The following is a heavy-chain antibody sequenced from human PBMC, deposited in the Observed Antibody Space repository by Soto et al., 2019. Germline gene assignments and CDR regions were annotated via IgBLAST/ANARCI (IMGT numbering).Heavy chain of an antibody. Sequence: EVQLVESGGGLVQPGGSLRLSCAASGFTFSSYWMHWVRQAPGKGLVWVSRIYTDVSTTTYADSVKGRFTISRDKAKNTLYLQMSSLRAEDTALYYCARGEMATITASDYWGQGTLVTVSS. CDR3: ARGEMATITASDY. CDR1: GFTFSSYW. J-gene: IGHJ4*02. D-gene: IGHD5-12*01. CDR2: IYTDVSTT. V-gene: IGHV3-74*01.